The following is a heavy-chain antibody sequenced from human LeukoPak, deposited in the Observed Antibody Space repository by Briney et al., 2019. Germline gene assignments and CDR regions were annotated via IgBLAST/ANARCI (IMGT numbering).Heavy chain of an antibody. V-gene: IGHV4-30-2*01. J-gene: IGHJ3*02. Sequence: PSQTLSLTCAVSGGSISSGGYSWSWIRQPPGKDLEWIGYIYHSGSTYYNPSLKSRVTISVDRSKNQFSLKLSSVTAADTAVYYCARELYSAFDIWGQGTMVTVSS. D-gene: IGHD2-2*02. CDR1: GGSISSGGYS. CDR3: ARELYSAFDI. CDR2: IYHSGST.